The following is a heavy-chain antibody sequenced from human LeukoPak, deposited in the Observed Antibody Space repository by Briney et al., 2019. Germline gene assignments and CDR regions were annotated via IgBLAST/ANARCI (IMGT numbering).Heavy chain of an antibody. V-gene: IGHV3-30*04. Sequence: GGSLRLSCAASGFTFNNYAMHWVRQAPGKGLEWVAVISYDGRNEYYADSVKGRFTISRDDSNNALYLQMHSLRAEDTGLYYCASGPPFLKYFEYWGQGTLVTVSS. J-gene: IGHJ4*02. CDR1: GFTFNNYA. CDR2: ISYDGRNE. CDR3: ASGPPFLKYFEY. D-gene: IGHD3-3*01.